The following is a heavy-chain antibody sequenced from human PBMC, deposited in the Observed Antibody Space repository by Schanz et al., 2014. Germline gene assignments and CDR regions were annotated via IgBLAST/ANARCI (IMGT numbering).Heavy chain of an antibody. CDR2: IISILGIP. Sequence: QVQLVQSGAEVKKPGSSVKVSCTASGGTFSSYTISWVRQAPGQGLEWMGRIISILGIPNYAQNFQGRVTITADKSTSTAYMELTSLRSEDTAVYYCAGTYCSSTSCYTGYYYMDVWGKGTTGTVSS. J-gene: IGHJ6*03. CDR3: AGTYCSSTSCYTGYYYMDV. CDR1: GGTFSSYT. V-gene: IGHV1-69*02. D-gene: IGHD2-2*02.